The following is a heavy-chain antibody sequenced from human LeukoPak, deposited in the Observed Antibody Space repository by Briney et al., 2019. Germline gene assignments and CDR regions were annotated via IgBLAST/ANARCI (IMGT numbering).Heavy chain of an antibody. CDR3: AREGVWRQQLVDYYYGMDV. V-gene: IGHV3-74*01. D-gene: IGHD6-13*01. J-gene: IGHJ6*02. Sequence: GGPLRLSCAASGFTFSSYWMYWVRQAPGKGLVWVSRINSDGSSTSYADSVKGRFTISRDNAKNTLYLQMNSLRAEDTAVYYCAREGVWRQQLVDYYYGMDVWGQGTTVTVSS. CDR1: GFTFSSYW. CDR2: INSDGSST.